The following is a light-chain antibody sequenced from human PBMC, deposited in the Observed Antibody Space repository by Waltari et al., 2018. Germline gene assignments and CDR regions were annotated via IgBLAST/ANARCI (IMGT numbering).Light chain of an antibody. CDR1: NSNIERTT. CDR3: VSWDDSLNGEI. CDR2: NND. V-gene: IGLV1-44*01. Sequence: QSVVTQPPSASGTPGQRVAISCSGSNSNIERTTLHWYQHLPGTAPKLLTYNNDQRPSGVPDRFSGSKSDFSACLAISGLQAEDEGDYYCVSWDDSLNGEIFGGGTRLTVL. J-gene: IGLJ2*01.